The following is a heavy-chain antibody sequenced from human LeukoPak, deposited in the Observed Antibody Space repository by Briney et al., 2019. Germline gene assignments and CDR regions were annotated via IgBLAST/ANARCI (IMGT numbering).Heavy chain of an antibody. CDR2: IYSGGST. CDR3: ARDWYYYDSSGYYNGYFDY. V-gene: IGHV3-66*01. D-gene: IGHD3-22*01. J-gene: IGHJ4*02. Sequence: GGSLRLSCAASGFTVSSNYMSWVRQAPGKGLEWVSVIYSGGSTYYADSVKGRFTISRDNYKNTLYLQMNSLRAEDTAVYYCARDWYYYDSSGYYNGYFDYWGQGTLVTVSS. CDR1: GFTVSSNY.